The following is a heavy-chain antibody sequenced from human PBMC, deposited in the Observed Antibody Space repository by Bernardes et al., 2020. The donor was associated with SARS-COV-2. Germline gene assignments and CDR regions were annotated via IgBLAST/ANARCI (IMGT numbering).Heavy chain of an antibody. V-gene: IGHV3-23*01. Sequence: GGSLRLSCAASGFTFSSYAMSWVRQAPGKGLEWVSAISGSGGSTYYADSVKGRFTISRDNSKNTLYLQMNSLRAEDTAVYYCAKKPSSWYSLYYFDYWGQGTLVTVSS. CDR1: GFTFSSYA. D-gene: IGHD6-13*01. CDR2: ISGSGGST. CDR3: AKKPSSWYSLYYFDY. J-gene: IGHJ4*02.